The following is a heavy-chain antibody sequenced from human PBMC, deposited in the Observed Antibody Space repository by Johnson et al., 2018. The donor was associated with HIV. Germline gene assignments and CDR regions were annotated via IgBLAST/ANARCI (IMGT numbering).Heavy chain of an antibody. J-gene: IGHJ3*02. CDR3: AKDSGSYYSDAFDI. V-gene: IGHV3-20*04. CDR1: GFTFNDHG. Sequence: VKLVESGGGVVRPGGSLRLSCATSGFTFNDHGMTWVRQAPGKGLEWVSGINWNGGSTGYADSVKGRFTISRDNSKNTLYLQMNSLRAEDTAVYYCAKDSGSYYSDAFDIWGQGTMVTVSS. D-gene: IGHD1-26*01. CDR2: INWNGGST.